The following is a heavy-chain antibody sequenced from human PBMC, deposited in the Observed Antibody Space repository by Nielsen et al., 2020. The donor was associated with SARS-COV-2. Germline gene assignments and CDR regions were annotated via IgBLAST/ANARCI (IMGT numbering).Heavy chain of an antibody. J-gene: IGHJ6*02. CDR1: GFTFSSYG. CDR3: AREDRPPNYGMDV. V-gene: IGHV3-33*01. Sequence: GGSLRLSCAASGFTFSSYGMHWVRQAPGKGLEWVAVIWYDGSNKYYADSVKGRFTISRDNSKNTLYLQMKSLRAEDTAVYYCAREDRPPNYGMDVWGQGTTVTVSS. D-gene: IGHD1-14*01. CDR2: IWYDGSNK.